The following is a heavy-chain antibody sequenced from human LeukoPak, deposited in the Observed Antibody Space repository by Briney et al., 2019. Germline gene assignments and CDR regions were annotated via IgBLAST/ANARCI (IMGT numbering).Heavy chain of an antibody. J-gene: IGHJ3*02. V-gene: IGHV3-20*01. CDR3: AREREGGGVNDFWSGYSTEAFDI. CDR2: INWNGGST. D-gene: IGHD3-3*01. CDR1: GFTFDDYG. Sequence: RPGGSLRLSCAASGFTFDDYGMSWVRQAPGKGLEWVSGINWNGGSTGYADSVKGRFTISRDNAKNSLYLQMNSLRAEDTALYHCAREREGGGVNDFWSGYSTEAFDIWGQGTMVTVSS.